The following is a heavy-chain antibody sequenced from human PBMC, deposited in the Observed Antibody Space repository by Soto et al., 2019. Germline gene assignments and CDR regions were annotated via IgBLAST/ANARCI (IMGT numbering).Heavy chain of an antibody. CDR2: IYPGDSDT. D-gene: IGHD3-10*01. J-gene: IGHJ4*02. CDR1: GYSFTSYW. Sequence: LXASLKISCKGCGYSFTSYWIGWVRQMPGKGLEWMGIIYPGDSDTRYSPSFQGQVTISAYKSIGTAYLQWSSLKASDTAMYYCARGRHYGSGSLYDYWGQGTLVTASS. V-gene: IGHV5-51*01. CDR3: ARGRHYGSGSLYDY.